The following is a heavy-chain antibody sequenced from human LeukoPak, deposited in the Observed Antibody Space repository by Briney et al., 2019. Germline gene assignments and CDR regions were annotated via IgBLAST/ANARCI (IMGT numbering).Heavy chain of an antibody. J-gene: IGHJ4*02. D-gene: IGHD1-14*01. CDR3: ARVVPHNQPFDY. Sequence: GGSLRLSCAASEFTVSSNYMSWVRQAPGKGLEWVSVIYSGGSTYYADFVKGRFTISRDNSKNTLYLQMNSLRAEDTAVYYCARVVPHNQPFDYWGQGTLVTVSS. CDR2: IYSGGST. V-gene: IGHV3-53*01. CDR1: EFTVSSNY.